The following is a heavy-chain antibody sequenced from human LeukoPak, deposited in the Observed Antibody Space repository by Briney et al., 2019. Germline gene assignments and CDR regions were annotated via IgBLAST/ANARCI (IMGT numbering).Heavy chain of an antibody. V-gene: IGHV4-31*03. CDR2: IYYSGIT. Sequence: PSRTLSLTCTVSGGSISSGGYYWSWIRQHPGKGLEWIGYIYYSGITYYNPSLKSRVTISVDTSKNQFSLKLSSVTAADTAVYYCARDSGYYDFWSGYSTYYYYYYMDVWGKGTTVTVSS. D-gene: IGHD3-3*01. J-gene: IGHJ6*03. CDR1: GGSISSGGYY. CDR3: ARDSGYYDFWSGYSTYYYYYYMDV.